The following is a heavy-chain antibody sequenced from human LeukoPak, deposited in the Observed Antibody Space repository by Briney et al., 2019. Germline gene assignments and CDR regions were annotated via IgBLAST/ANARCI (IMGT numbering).Heavy chain of an antibody. Sequence: PGGSLSLSCAASGFTFSSYWMGWVRQAPGKGLEWVASIKQDGAEKHYVDSVKGRFTISRDNAENSLYLQMNSLRVEDTAVYYCASGSSGRYFLYFEYWGQGALLTVSS. D-gene: IGHD6-19*01. CDR2: IKQDGAEK. CDR1: GFTFSSYW. V-gene: IGHV3-7*01. CDR3: ASGSSGRYFLYFEY. J-gene: IGHJ4*02.